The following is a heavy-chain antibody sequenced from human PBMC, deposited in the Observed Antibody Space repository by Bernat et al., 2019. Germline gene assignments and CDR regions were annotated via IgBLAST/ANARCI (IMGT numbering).Heavy chain of an antibody. J-gene: IGHJ4*02. D-gene: IGHD2-2*01. CDR2: IHYSGST. Sequence: QLQLQESGPGLVKPSETLSLTCTVSGGSISSSSYYWGWIRQPPGKGLEWIGSIHYSGSTYYNPSLKSRVTISVDTSKNQFSLKLRSVTAADTAVYYCARLPTVGRVVPAALFDYWGQGTLVTVSS. V-gene: IGHV4-39*01. CDR3: ARLPTVGRVVPAALFDY. CDR1: GGSISSSSYY.